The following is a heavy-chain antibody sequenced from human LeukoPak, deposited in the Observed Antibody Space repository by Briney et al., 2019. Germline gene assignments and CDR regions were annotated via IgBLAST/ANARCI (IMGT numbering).Heavy chain of an antibody. CDR3: ARGQSCFSTSCFFDY. Sequence: PGGALRLSCAGSGFTGSSHYMGWGRPASGEGLEWGSAIYSRGTTYYANSVKGRFTISRDNSKKTLYLKMNSLSAEDTAVYYCARGQSCFSTSCFFDYWGRGTLVTVSS. V-gene: IGHV3-53*01. D-gene: IGHD2-2*01. J-gene: IGHJ4*02. CDR1: GFTGSSHY. CDR2: IYSRGTT.